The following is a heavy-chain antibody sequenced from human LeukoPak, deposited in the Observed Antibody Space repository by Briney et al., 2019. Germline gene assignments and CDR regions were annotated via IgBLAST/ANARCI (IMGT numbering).Heavy chain of an antibody. CDR1: GITFSSYS. V-gene: IGHV3-48*01. CDR3: ARDQGGVGY. D-gene: IGHD3-16*01. CDR2: ISSFSGTI. Sequence: PGGSLRLSCVASGITFSSYSMNWVRQAPGKGLEWVSYISSFSGTINYADSVKGRFTIPRDNAKNSLYLQMNSLRAEDTAVYYCARDQGGVGYWGQGTLVTVSS. J-gene: IGHJ4*02.